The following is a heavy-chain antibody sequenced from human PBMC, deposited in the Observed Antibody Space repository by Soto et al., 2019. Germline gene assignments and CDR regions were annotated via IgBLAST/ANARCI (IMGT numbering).Heavy chain of an antibody. Sequence: GASVKVSCKASGYTFTSYGISWVRQAPGQGLEWMGWISAYNGNTNYAQKLQGRVTMTTDTSTSTAYMELRSLRSDDTAVHYCARGDVVVPAAVSYYYYYYMDVWGKETTVAVSS. CDR3: ARGDVVVPAAVSYYYYYYMDV. D-gene: IGHD2-2*01. J-gene: IGHJ6*03. CDR1: GYTFTSYG. V-gene: IGHV1-18*01. CDR2: ISAYNGNT.